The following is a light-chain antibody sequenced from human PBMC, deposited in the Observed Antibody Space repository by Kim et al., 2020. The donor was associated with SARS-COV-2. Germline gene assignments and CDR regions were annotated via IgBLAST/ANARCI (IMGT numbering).Light chain of an antibody. V-gene: IGLV1-47*02. Sequence: QSVLTQSPSASGTPGQRVTISCSGSSSNIGSNYVYWYQQLPGTAPKLLIYSNNQRPSGVPDRFSGSKSGTSAPLAISGLRSEDEADYYCAAWDDSLSGVVFGGGTQLTVL. CDR1: SSNIGSNY. J-gene: IGLJ2*01. CDR2: SNN. CDR3: AAWDDSLSGVV.